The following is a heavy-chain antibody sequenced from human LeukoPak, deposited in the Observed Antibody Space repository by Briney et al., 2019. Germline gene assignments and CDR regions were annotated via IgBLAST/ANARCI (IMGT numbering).Heavy chain of an antibody. CDR1: GLTFSNYA. J-gene: IGHJ4*02. D-gene: IGHD3-16*01. Sequence: GGSLRLSCVASGLTFSNYAMHWVRQAPGKGLEWVALISYDGSNKNYADSLKGRFTISRDSSKNTVYLQMNSLRVEDTAVYYCARLPRGDYWGQGTLVTVSS. CDR2: ISYDGSNK. CDR3: ARLPRGDY. V-gene: IGHV3-30*14.